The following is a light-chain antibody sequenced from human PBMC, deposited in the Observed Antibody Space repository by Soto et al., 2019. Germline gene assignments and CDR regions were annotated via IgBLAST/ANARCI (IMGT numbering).Light chain of an antibody. J-gene: IGKJ4*01. Sequence: EIVLTQPPATLSLSPGERATLSCRASQSISSYLAWYQQKPGQAPRLLIYDASNRATGIPARFSGGGTGTDFTLTISSLEPEDFAVYYCQQRSNWPPTFGGGTKVEIK. CDR1: QSISSY. CDR3: QQRSNWPPT. CDR2: DAS. V-gene: IGKV3-11*01.